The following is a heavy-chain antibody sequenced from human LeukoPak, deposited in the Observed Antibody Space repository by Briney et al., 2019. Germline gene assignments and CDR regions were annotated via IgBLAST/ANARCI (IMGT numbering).Heavy chain of an antibody. CDR2: IIPIFGTA. CDR1: GYTFSSYA. D-gene: IGHD6-13*01. Sequence: ASVKVSCKASGYTFSSYAISWVRQAPGQGLEWMGRIIPIFGTANYAQKFQGRVTITTDESTSTAYMELSSLRSEDTAVYYCAREGGSSWFGDWFDPWGQGTLVTVSS. V-gene: IGHV1-69*05. J-gene: IGHJ5*02. CDR3: AREGGSSWFGDWFDP.